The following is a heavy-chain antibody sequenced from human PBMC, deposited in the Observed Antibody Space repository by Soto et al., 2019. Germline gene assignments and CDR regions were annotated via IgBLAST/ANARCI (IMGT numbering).Heavy chain of an antibody. V-gene: IGHV3-48*01. D-gene: IGHD3-16*01. Sequence: EVQLVESGGGLVQPGGSLRVSCAASGFILSRYSMNWVRQAPGKGLEWLSYIDSSSDTRYYADSVKGRFIISRDNAKNSLYLQMNSLRAEDTAVYYCAKRRGEGYFDSWGQGTLVTVSS. CDR1: GFILSRYS. J-gene: IGHJ4*02. CDR3: AKRRGEGYFDS. CDR2: IDSSSDTR.